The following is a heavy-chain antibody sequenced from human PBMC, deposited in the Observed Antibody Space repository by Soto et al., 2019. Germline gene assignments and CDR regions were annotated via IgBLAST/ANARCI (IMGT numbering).Heavy chain of an antibody. Sequence: QVQLVQSGGEVRKPGTSVKVSCRASGGIFSDYAISWVRQAPGQGLEWVGGIVPKYGTAKYARKFEDRVTITADELCRTVYMEMNGLRSVEMALYYCARDMLSSLVVETRPLFESWGQGTRLTVSS. V-gene: IGHV1-69*12. D-gene: IGHD2-21*01. CDR1: GGIFSDYA. CDR2: IVPKYGTA. CDR3: ARDMLSSLVVETRPLFES. J-gene: IGHJ5*01.